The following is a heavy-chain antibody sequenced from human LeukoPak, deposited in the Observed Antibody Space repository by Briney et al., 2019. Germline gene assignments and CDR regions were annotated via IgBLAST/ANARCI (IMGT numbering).Heavy chain of an antibody. D-gene: IGHD3-3*01. CDR1: GVSISSYY. CDR3: ARGGVTIFGVATPTNWFDP. Sequence: PSETLSLTCTVSGVSISSYYWSWIRQPPGKGLEWIGYIYYSGSTNYNPSLKSRVTISVDTSKNQFSLKLSSVTAADTAVYYCARGGVTIFGVATPTNWFDPWGQGTLVTVSS. V-gene: IGHV4-59*01. J-gene: IGHJ5*02. CDR2: IYYSGST.